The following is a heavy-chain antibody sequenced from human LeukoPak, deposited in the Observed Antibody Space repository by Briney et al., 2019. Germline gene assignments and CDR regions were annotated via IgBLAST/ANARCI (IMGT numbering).Heavy chain of an antibody. CDR1: GFTFSNYY. J-gene: IGHJ3*02. Sequence: ASVKVSCKASGFTFSNYYLHRVRQAPGQGLEWMGWISAYNGNTNYAQKLQGRVTMTTDTSTSTAYMELRSLRSDDTAVYYCARSIAARRAWGGNAFDIWGQGTMVTVSS. V-gene: IGHV1-18*04. CDR2: ISAYNGNT. D-gene: IGHD6-6*01. CDR3: ARSIAARRAWGGNAFDI.